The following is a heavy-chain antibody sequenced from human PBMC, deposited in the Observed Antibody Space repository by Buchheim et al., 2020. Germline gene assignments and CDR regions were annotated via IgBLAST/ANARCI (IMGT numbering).Heavy chain of an antibody. CDR3: AHRRGGYNWDDASFDY. Sequence: QITLKESGPTLVKPTQTLTLTCTFSGFSLSTSGVGVGWIRQPPGKALELLALVYLDNDKRYSPSLKSRLTITKDTSKNQVVLTMTSMDPVDTATYYCAHRRGGYNWDDASFDYWGQGTL. CDR1: GFSLSTSGVG. V-gene: IGHV2-5*02. CDR2: VYLDNDK. J-gene: IGHJ4*02. D-gene: IGHD1-20*01.